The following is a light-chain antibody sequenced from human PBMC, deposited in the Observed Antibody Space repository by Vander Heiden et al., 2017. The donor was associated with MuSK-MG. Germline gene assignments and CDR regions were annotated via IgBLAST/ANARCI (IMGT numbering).Light chain of an antibody. CDR3: CSYAGSTNVV. J-gene: IGLJ2*01. CDR1: SSDVGGYNY. Sequence: QSPLTHPPSVSGSPAKSVTISCTGTSSDVGGYNYVSWYQQHPGKAPKLMIYEVSKRPSGVPNRFSGSKSGNTASLTVSGLQAEDEADYYCCSYAGSTNVVFGGGTKLTVL. CDR2: EVS. V-gene: IGLV2-8*01.